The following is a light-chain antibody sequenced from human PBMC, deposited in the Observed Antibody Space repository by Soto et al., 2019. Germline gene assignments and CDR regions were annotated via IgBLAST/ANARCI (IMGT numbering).Light chain of an antibody. CDR2: LNSDDSH. J-gene: IGLJ2*01. Sequence: QPVLTQSPSASASLGASVKLTCTLSSGHSSYAIAWHQQQPEKGPRYLMKLNSDDSHNKGDGIPDRFSGSSSGAERYLTISRLQSEDEADYYCQTWGTGIQVFGGGTKLTVL. V-gene: IGLV4-69*01. CDR1: SGHSSYA. CDR3: QTWGTGIQV.